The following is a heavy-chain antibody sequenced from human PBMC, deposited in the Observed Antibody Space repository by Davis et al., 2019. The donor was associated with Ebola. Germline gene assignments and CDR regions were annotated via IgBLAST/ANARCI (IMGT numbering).Heavy chain of an antibody. CDR2: ISYDGSNK. CDR3: ASGEHITMIVVQDY. V-gene: IGHV3-30*04. D-gene: IGHD3-22*01. J-gene: IGHJ4*02. Sequence: GESLKISCAASGFTFSSYAMHWVRQAPGKGLEWVAVISYDGSNKYYADSVKGRFTISRDNSKNTLYLQMNSLRAEDTAVYYCASGEHITMIVVQDYWGQGTLVTVSS. CDR1: GFTFSSYA.